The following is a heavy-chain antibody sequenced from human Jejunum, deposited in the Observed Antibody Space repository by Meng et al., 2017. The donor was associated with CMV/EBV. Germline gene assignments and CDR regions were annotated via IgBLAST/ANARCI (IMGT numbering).Heavy chain of an antibody. D-gene: IGHD3-22*01. CDR1: YNFPNSW. CDR2: IYPGDSDT. V-gene: IGHV5-51*01. J-gene: IGHJ4*02. CDR3: ARHVTPSYYDSSGYYDY. Sequence: YNFPNSWIDWVRQMPGEGLEWMGIIYPGDSDTRYSPSFQGQVTISVDRSINTAYLQWCSLEASDSAIYYCARHVTPSYYDSSGYYDYWGQGTLVTVSS.